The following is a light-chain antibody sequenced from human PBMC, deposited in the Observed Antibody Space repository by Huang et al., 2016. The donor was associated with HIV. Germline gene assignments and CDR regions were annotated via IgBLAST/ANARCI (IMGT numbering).Light chain of an antibody. Sequence: IVLTQSPGTLSLSPGERATLSCRASQSVRSSYLAWYQQKPGQPPRLHIYGEYNRAGCIPIRVSGSQSGTDFTLAISSLEPEDFGVYYCQQYGSSPRTFGQGTKLEIK. CDR3: QQYGSSPRT. V-gene: IGKV3-20*01. CDR1: QSVRSSY. J-gene: IGKJ2*01. CDR2: GEY.